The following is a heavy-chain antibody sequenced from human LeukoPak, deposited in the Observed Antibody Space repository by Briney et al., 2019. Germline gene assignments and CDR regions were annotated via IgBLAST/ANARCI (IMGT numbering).Heavy chain of an antibody. Sequence: GASVKVSCKASGYTFTGYYMHWVRQAPGQGLEWMGWINPNSGGTNYAQKFQGRVTMTRDTSISTAYMELSRLRSDDTAVYYCARSTEYYYDSSGYYRIFDYWGQGTLVTVSS. J-gene: IGHJ4*02. CDR2: INPNSGGT. V-gene: IGHV1-2*02. CDR3: ARSTEYYYDSSGYYRIFDY. D-gene: IGHD3-22*01. CDR1: GYTFTGYY.